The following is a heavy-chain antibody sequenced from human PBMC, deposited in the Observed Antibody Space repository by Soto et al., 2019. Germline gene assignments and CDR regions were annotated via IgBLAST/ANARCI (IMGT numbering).Heavy chain of an antibody. CDR3: ARIIADWYFDL. V-gene: IGHV5-51*01. J-gene: IGHJ2*01. CDR1: GYSFALYW. CDR2: IYPSDSDV. D-gene: IGHD3-16*02. Sequence: EVQLVQSGAEVKKPGESLKISCKGSGYSFALYWIGWVRQMPGKDLEWMGIIYPSDSDVRYSPSFQGQVTMSADKSISTVHLQWSSLKASDTAMYYCARIIADWYFDLWGRGTLVTVSS.